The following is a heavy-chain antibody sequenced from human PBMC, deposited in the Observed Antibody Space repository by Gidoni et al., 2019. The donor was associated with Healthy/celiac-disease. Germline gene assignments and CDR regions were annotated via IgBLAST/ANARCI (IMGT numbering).Heavy chain of an antibody. V-gene: IGHV3-53*01. CDR2: IYSGGST. Sequence: EVQLVESGGGLIQPGGSLRLSCAAYGFTVSSNYMSWVRQAPGKGLEWVSVIYSGGSTYYADSVKGRFTISRDNSKNTLYLQMNSLRAEDTAVYYCVVGYDILTGFDPWGQGTLVTVSS. CDR1: GFTVSSNY. D-gene: IGHD3-9*01. J-gene: IGHJ5*02. CDR3: VVGYDILTGFDP.